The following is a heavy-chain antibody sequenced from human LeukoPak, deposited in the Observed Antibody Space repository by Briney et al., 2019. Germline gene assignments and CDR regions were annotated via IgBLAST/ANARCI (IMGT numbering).Heavy chain of an antibody. CDR1: GGSISSYY. V-gene: IGHV4-59*01. CDR2: IYYSGST. Sequence: SETLSLTCTVSGGSISSYYWSWIRQPPGKGLEWIGYIYYSGSTNYNPSLKSRVTISVDTSKNQFSLKLSSVTAADTAVYYCARVQWGHLGFGDQDYWGQGTLVTVSS. D-gene: IGHD3-10*01. CDR3: ARVQWGHLGFGDQDY. J-gene: IGHJ4*02.